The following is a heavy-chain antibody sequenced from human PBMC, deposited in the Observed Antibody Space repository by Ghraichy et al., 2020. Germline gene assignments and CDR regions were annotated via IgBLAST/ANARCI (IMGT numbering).Heavy chain of an antibody. V-gene: IGHV3-53*04. J-gene: IGHJ4*02. Sequence: GESLNISCAVSGFNVSTNYMTWVRQAPGKGLEWVSILYRGGTTYYADSVKGRFTISRHNSKNTLYLQMNSLRTEDTAVYYCAISSGSYYDPSDDWGQGTLVTVSS. CDR1: GFNVSTNY. CDR3: AISSGSYYDPSDD. CDR2: LYRGGTT. D-gene: IGHD1-26*01.